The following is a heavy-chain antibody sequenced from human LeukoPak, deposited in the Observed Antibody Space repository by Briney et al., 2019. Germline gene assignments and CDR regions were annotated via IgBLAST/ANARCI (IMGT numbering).Heavy chain of an antibody. D-gene: IGHD3-16*02. V-gene: IGHV3-30*03. CDR3: AFLSEYYFDY. J-gene: IGHJ4*02. Sequence: GGSLRLSCAASGFTFSSYGMHWVRQAPGEGLEWLAIITYDGSNKYYADSVKGRFTISRDDSKNTLYLQMNSLRAEDTAVYYCAFLSEYYFDYWGQGTLVTVSS. CDR1: GFTFSSYG. CDR2: ITYDGSNK.